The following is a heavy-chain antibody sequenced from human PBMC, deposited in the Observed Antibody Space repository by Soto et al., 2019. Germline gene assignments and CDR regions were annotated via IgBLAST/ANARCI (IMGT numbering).Heavy chain of an antibody. CDR1: GDSITTGSYS. CDR3: ARGGALGPNAHVPLDP. J-gene: IGHJ5*02. Sequence: QLQLQESGSGLVKPSQTLSLTCTVSGDSITTGSYSWSWIRQAPGKGLEWVGNIHVSGYTSFNTSLQGRVSISVAPSKNQFSLKGMSVAAADTAGYFCARGGALGPNAHVPLDPWGQGRLVTVSS. CDR2: IHVSGYT. V-gene: IGHV4-30-2*01. D-gene: IGHD1-26*01.